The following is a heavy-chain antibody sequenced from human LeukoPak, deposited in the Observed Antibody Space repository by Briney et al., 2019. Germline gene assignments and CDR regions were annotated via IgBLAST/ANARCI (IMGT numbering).Heavy chain of an antibody. Sequence: PGGSLRLSCAASGFTFSSYAMSWVRQAPGKGLEWVSAISASGRSTYYAGSVKGRFTISRDNAKNSLYLQMNSLRAEDTAVYYCARVSSSSSRILYYYYGMDVWGQGTTVTVSS. V-gene: IGHV3-23*01. CDR3: ARVSSSSSRILYYYYGMDV. CDR1: GFTFSSYA. D-gene: IGHD6-6*01. CDR2: ISASGRST. J-gene: IGHJ6*02.